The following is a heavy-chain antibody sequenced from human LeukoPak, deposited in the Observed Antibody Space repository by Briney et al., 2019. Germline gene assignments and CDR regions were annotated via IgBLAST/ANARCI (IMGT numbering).Heavy chain of an antibody. CDR3: ARGAYHSSGFFQGFDS. Sequence: PSETLSLTCAVSGGSISSGGYSWSWIRQPPGKGLEWIGYIFRSGTTYHNPSLKSRVTISVDRSKNQFSLKLSSVTGADTAVYYCARGAYHSSGFFQGFDSWGQGTLVTVSS. CDR1: GGSISSGGYS. CDR2: IFRSGTT. D-gene: IGHD3-22*01. V-gene: IGHV4-30-2*01. J-gene: IGHJ4*02.